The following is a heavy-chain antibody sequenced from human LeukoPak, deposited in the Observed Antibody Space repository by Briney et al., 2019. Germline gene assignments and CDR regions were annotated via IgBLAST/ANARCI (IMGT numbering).Heavy chain of an antibody. CDR2: ISYDGSNK. CDR1: GFTFRSYG. D-gene: IGHD4-17*01. J-gene: IGHJ4*02. V-gene: IGHV3-30*18. Sequence: GGSLRLSCAASGFTFRSYGMHWVRHAPGKGLEWVAVISYDGSNKYYADSVKGRFTISRDNSKNTLYLQMNSLRAEDTAVYYCANDASYGWDYWGQGTLVTVSS. CDR3: ANDASYGWDY.